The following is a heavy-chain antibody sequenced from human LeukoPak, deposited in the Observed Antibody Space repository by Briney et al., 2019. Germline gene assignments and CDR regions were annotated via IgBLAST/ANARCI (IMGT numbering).Heavy chain of an antibody. Sequence: PSETLSLTCTVSGGPIISYYWTWIRQPPGKGLEWIGYIYYSGSTNYNPSLKSRVTISVDTSKNQFSLKLSSVTAADTAVYYCARGEMIFDFWGQGTLVTVSS. CDR2: IYYSGST. J-gene: IGHJ4*02. CDR1: GGPIISYY. CDR3: ARGEMIFDF. D-gene: IGHD5-24*01. V-gene: IGHV4-59*01.